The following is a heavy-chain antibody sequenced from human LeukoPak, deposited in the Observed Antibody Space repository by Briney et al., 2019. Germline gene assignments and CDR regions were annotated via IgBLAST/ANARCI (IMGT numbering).Heavy chain of an antibody. V-gene: IGHV3-48*03. CDR2: ISTSGSPI. CDR1: GFTFSSYE. Sequence: PGGSLRLSCAASGFTFSSYEMNWVRQAPGKGLEWVSYISTSGSPIDYGNSVKGRFTISRDNAKNSLYLQMNSQRAEDTALYYCARRGFYDTSGYLFDYWGQGTLVTVSS. D-gene: IGHD3-22*01. J-gene: IGHJ4*02. CDR3: ARRGFYDTSGYLFDY.